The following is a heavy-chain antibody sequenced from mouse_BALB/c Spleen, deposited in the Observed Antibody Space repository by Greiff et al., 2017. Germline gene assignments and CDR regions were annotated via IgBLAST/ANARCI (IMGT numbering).Heavy chain of an antibody. D-gene: IGHD2-4*01. CDR2: IDPANGNT. CDR3: SLYYDYLAWFAY. CDR1: GFNIKDTY. V-gene: IGHV14-3*02. J-gene: IGHJ3*01. Sequence: EVQRVESGAELVKPGASVKLSCTASGFNIKDTYMHWVKQRPEQGLEWIGRIDPANGNTKYDPKFQGKATITADTSSNTAYLQLSSLTSEDTAVYYCSLYYDYLAWFAYWGQGTLVTVSA.